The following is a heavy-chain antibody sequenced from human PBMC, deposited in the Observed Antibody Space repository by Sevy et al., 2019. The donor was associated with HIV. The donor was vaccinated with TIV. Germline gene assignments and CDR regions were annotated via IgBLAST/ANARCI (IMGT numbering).Heavy chain of an antibody. CDR3: AIDPVFGLLIHKGQDSFHI. J-gene: IGHJ3*02. V-gene: IGHV3-30*03. Sequence: GSLRLSCEASGFTFSNYGMHWVRQAPGKGLEWVALISYDASNKYYGDSINGRFTISRDNSKNTLYLQMKSLRGEDTAVYYCAIDPVFGLLIHKGQDSFHIWGQGTMVTVSS. CDR2: ISYDASNK. CDR1: GFTFSNYG. D-gene: IGHD3-3*01.